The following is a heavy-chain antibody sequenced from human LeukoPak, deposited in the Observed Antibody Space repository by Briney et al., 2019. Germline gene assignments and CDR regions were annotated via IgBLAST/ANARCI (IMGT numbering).Heavy chain of an antibody. Sequence: GGSLRLSCAASGFTFSSYGMHWVRQAPGKGLEWVAFIRYDGSSKYYADSVKGRFTISRDNSKNTLYLQMNSLRAEDTAVYYCAKDPGYYDFWSGYHSSHPFDYWGQGTLVTVSS. V-gene: IGHV3-30*02. D-gene: IGHD3-3*01. CDR1: GFTFSSYG. CDR2: IRYDGSSK. J-gene: IGHJ4*02. CDR3: AKDPGYYDFWSGYHSSHPFDY.